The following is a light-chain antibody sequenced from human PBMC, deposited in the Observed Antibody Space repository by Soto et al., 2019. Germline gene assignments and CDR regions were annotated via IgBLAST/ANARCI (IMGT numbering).Light chain of an antibody. CDR1: QSVFYTSNNKNK. Sequence: DIVMTQSPDSLAVSLGERATINCKSSQSVFYTSNNKNKLAWYQQKPGQPPKLLFYWASIRESGVPDRFSGSESGTDFTLTISGLQAEDVAVYYCQQYFSIPFTFGPGTTVDI. CDR3: QQYFSIPFT. J-gene: IGKJ3*01. CDR2: WAS. V-gene: IGKV4-1*01.